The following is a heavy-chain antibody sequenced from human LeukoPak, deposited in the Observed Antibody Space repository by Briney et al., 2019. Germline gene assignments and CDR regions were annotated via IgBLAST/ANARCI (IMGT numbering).Heavy chain of an antibody. D-gene: IGHD3-3*01. V-gene: IGHV3-30*02. CDR3: AKDLGVTIFGVVIQTLDY. CDR1: GITLMSYT. Sequence: GGSLRLSCSASGITLMSYTVHWVRQAPGKGLEWVAFIRYDGSNKYYADSVKGRFTISRDNSKNTLYLQMNSLRAEDTAVYYCAKDLGVTIFGVVIQTLDYWGQGTLVTVPS. J-gene: IGHJ4*02. CDR2: IRYDGSNK.